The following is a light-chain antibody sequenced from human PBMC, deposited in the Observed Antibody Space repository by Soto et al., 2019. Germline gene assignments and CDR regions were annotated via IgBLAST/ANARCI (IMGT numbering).Light chain of an antibody. V-gene: IGKV1-33*01. Sequence: DIQMTQSPSSLSASVGDRVTITCQASQDIRNYLNWYQQKPGKAPKLLIYDASNLETGVPSRFSGSGSGTDFTFTISSLQPEDIATYYCQQNDNLPWTFGQGTKVEIK. CDR1: QDIRNY. J-gene: IGKJ1*01. CDR2: DAS. CDR3: QQNDNLPWT.